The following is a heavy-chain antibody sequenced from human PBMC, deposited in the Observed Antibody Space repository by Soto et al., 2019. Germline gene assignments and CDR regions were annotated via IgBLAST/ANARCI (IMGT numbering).Heavy chain of an antibody. CDR2: INPRSGGT. CDR1: GYTFTGHY. CDR3: ARDWGEAVEDVFDP. D-gene: IGHD3-16*01. V-gene: IGHV1-2*02. J-gene: IGHJ5*02. Sequence: QVQLVQSGAEVKKPGASVKVSCKASGYTFTGHYLHWVRQAPGQGLEYMGWINPRSGGTSYAQRFQGRVTMTRDTSISTAYMELRRLRYDDTAVYYCARDWGEAVEDVFDPWGQGTLVTVSS.